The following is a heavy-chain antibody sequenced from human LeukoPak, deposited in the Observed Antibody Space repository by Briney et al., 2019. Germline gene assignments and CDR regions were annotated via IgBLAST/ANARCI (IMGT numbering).Heavy chain of an antibody. CDR1: GYTFTGYY. Sequence: ASVKVSCKASGYTFTGYYMHWVRPAPGQGLEWMGWINPNSGGTNYAQKFQGRVTMTRDTSISTAYMELSRLRSDDTAVYYCARGGGYSYGYDYYYGMDVWGQGTTVTVSS. CDR2: INPNSGGT. V-gene: IGHV1-2*02. D-gene: IGHD5-18*01. J-gene: IGHJ6*02. CDR3: ARGGGYSYGYDYYYGMDV.